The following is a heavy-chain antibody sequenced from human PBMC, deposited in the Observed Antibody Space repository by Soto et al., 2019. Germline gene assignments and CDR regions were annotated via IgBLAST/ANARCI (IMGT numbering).Heavy chain of an antibody. CDR2: VSYDGSDK. V-gene: IGHV3-30-3*01. J-gene: IGHJ6*02. D-gene: IGHD3-10*01. CDR3: ARDMAPEDNYYGMDV. CDR1: GFTFSSYA. Sequence: QVQLVESGGGVVQPGRSLRLSCAASGFTFSSYAMHWVRQAPGKGLEWVAVVSYDGSDKYYADSVKGRFTISRDKSKNTLYLQMNSLRADDKAVYYCARDMAPEDNYYGMDVWGQGTTVTVSS.